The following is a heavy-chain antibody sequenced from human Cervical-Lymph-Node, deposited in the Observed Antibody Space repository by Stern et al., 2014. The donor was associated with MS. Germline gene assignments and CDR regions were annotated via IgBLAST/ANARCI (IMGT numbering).Heavy chain of an antibody. Sequence: EVQLLESGGGLVQPGRSLRLSCTASGFFFGDHGMSWFRQAPGKGLEWVGFIRIEARGGTTEYVASVKGRFAISRDDSRSIAYLQMNSLKTEDTAVYYCPREGDDFWSGYADLWGQGTLVTVSS. D-gene: IGHD3-3*01. V-gene: IGHV3-49*03. CDR2: IRIEARGGTT. J-gene: IGHJ5*02. CDR3: PREGDDFWSGYADL. CDR1: GFFFGDHG.